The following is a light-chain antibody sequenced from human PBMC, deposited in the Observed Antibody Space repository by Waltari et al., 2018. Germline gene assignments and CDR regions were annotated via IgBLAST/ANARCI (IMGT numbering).Light chain of an antibody. CDR3: QQYNNWPPYT. Sequence: EIVMTQSPATLSVSPGERATLSCRASQTVGSNLSWYQQNPGQAPRLPIYSASTRATGIPARFSGSGSGTEFTLTISSLQSEDFAVYYCQQYNNWPPYTFGQGTKLEMK. CDR1: QTVGSN. J-gene: IGKJ2*01. V-gene: IGKV3-15*01. CDR2: SAS.